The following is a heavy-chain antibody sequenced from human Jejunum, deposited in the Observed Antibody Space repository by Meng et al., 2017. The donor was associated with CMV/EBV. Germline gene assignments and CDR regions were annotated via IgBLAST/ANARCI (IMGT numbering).Heavy chain of an antibody. Sequence: SCEASGFTFSGDWMHWFGQAPGKGLEWVSRIYGDMIYADVVKGRFTISRDNAKNTLDLQMNSLRAEDTAVYYCVRGGDGYGNFEYWGQGTLVTVSS. CDR1: GFTFSGDW. D-gene: IGHD5-24*01. J-gene: IGHJ4*02. CDR3: VRGGDGYGNFEY. CDR2: IYGDMI. V-gene: IGHV3-74*01.